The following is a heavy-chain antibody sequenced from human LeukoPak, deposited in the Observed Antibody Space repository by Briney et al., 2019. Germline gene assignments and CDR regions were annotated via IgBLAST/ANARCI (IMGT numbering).Heavy chain of an antibody. CDR3: ARDRSTGRITMVRGVPNFDY. V-gene: IGHV4-34*01. CDR1: GGSFSGYY. CDR2: ISHSGST. J-gene: IGHJ4*02. D-gene: IGHD3-10*01. Sequence: SETLSLTCAVYGGSFSGYYWSWIRQPPGKGLEWIGEISHSGSTNYNPSLKSRVTISVDTSKNQFSLKLSSVTAADTAVYYCARDRSTGRITMVRGVPNFDYWGQGTLVTVSS.